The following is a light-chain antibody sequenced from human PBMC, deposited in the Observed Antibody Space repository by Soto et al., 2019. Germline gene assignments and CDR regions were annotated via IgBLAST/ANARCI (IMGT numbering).Light chain of an antibody. CDR3: QQYDTSRWT. J-gene: IGKJ1*01. CDR2: AAS. CDR1: QNVNSSF. V-gene: IGKV3-20*01. Sequence: EIVLTQSPVTLSLSPGERATLSCRASQNVNSSFLAWYQQKPGQAPSLLIYAASTRATGIPDRFSGSVSGTDFTFTISRLEPEDFAVYYCQQYDTSRWTFGQGAKVEIK.